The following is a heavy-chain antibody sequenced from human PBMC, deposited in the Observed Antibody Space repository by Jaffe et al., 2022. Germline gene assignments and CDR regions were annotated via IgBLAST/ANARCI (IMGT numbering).Heavy chain of an antibody. J-gene: IGHJ4*02. Sequence: QVQLVESGGGVVQPGGSLRLSCAASGFTFSSYGMHWVRQAPGKGLEWVAFIRYDGSNKYYADSVKGRFTISRDNSKNTLYLQMNSLRAEDTAVYYCAKDLFPRSSGWYYWGQGTLVTVSS. CDR3: AKDLFPRSSGWYY. CDR1: GFTFSSYG. V-gene: IGHV3-30*02. CDR2: IRYDGSNK. D-gene: IGHD6-19*01.